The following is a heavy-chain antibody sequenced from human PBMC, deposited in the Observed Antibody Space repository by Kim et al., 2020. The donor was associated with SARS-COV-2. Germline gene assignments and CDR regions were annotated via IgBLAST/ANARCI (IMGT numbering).Heavy chain of an antibody. D-gene: IGHD6-13*01. J-gene: IGHJ4*02. CDR3: ATIGAAAEYYFDY. Sequence: YAQKFQGRVTMTEDTSTDTAYMELSSLRSEDTAVYYCATIGAAAEYYFDYWGQGTLVTVSS. V-gene: IGHV1-24*01.